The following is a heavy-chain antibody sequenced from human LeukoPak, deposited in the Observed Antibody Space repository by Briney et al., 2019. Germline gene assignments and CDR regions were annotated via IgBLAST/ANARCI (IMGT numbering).Heavy chain of an antibody. V-gene: IGHV1-69*04. D-gene: IGHD1-7*01. J-gene: IGHJ6*02. Sequence: GASVKVSCKVSGGTFSSYAISWVRQAPGQGLEWMGRIIPIFGIANYAQKFQGRVTITADKSTSTAYMELSSLRSEDTAVYYCARGLELRPYYYGMDVWGQGTTVTVSS. CDR3: ARGLELRPYYYGMDV. CDR2: IIPIFGIA. CDR1: GGTFSSYA.